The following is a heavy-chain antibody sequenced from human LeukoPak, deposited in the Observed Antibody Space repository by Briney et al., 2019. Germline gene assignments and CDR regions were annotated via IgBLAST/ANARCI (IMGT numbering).Heavy chain of an antibody. J-gene: IGHJ4*02. CDR3: ARDRGYSTFDY. V-gene: IGHV3-7*01. D-gene: IGHD3-10*01. CDR1: AFTFSNYW. Sequence: GGSLRLSCAASAFTFSNYWMSWVRQAPGTGLERVANIKEDGGEINYVDSVKGRFTISRDNAKNSLYLQMNSLRVDDTAVYYCARDRGYSTFDYWGQGTLVTVSS. CDR2: IKEDGGEI.